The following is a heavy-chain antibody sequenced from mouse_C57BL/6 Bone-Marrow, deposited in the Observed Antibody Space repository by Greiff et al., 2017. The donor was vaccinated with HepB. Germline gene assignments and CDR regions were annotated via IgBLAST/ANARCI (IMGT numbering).Heavy chain of an antibody. V-gene: IGHV1-53*01. CDR3: ARSNYGSSAWFAY. D-gene: IGHD1-1*01. J-gene: IGHJ3*01. CDR1: GYTFTSYW. Sequence: VQLQQPGTELVKPGASVKLSCKASGYTFTSYWMHWVKQRPGQGLEWIGNINPSNGGTNYNEKFKSKATLTVDKSSSTAYMQLSSLTSEDSAVYYCARSNYGSSAWFAYWGQGTLVTVSA. CDR2: INPSNGGT.